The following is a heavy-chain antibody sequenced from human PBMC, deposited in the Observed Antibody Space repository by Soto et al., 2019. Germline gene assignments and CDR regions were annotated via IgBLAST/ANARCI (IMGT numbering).Heavy chain of an antibody. V-gene: IGHV1-69*13. CDR3: ARVRGVATISYFDY. CDR2: IIPIFGTA. J-gene: IGHJ4*02. CDR1: GGTFSSYA. Sequence: SVKVSCKASGGTFSSYAISWVRQAPGQGLEWMGGIIPIFGTANYAQKFQGRVTITADESTSTAYMELSSLRSEDTAVYYCARVRGVATISYFDYWGQGTLVTVSS. D-gene: IGHD5-12*01.